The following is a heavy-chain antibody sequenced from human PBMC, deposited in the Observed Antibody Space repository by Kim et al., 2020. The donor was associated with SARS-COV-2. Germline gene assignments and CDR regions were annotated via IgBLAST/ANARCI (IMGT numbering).Heavy chain of an antibody. J-gene: IGHJ6*03. Sequence: SETLSLTCTVSGGSISSYYWSWIRQPPGKGLEWIGYIYYSGSTNYNPSLKSRVTISVDTSKNQFSLKLSSVTAADTAVYYCARLTGYSSSSPVYYYYYMDVWGKGTTVTVSS. D-gene: IGHD6-6*01. CDR2: IYYSGST. V-gene: IGHV4-59*01. CDR1: GGSISSYY. CDR3: ARLTGYSSSSPVYYYYYMDV.